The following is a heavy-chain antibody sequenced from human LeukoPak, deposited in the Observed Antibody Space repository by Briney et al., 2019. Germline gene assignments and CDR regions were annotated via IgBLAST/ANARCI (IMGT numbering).Heavy chain of an antibody. V-gene: IGHV4-39*01. CDR2: IYYSGST. Sequence: SETLSLTCTVAGGSISSSRYYWGWIRQPPGKGLEWIGSIYYSGSTYYNPSLKSRVTISVDTSKNQFSLKLSSVTAADTAVYYCARHRDIVATYFDYWGQGTLVTVSS. CDR1: GGSISSSRYY. CDR3: ARHRDIVATYFDY. D-gene: IGHD5-12*01. J-gene: IGHJ4*02.